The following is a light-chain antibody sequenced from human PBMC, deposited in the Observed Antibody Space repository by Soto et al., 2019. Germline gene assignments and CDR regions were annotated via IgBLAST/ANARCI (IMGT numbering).Light chain of an antibody. Sequence: EIVLTQSPATLSLSPGDRATLSCRASQGISRFLAWYQQKPGQVPRLLIYDASSRAVGVPSRFSGSGSGTDFTLTIRRLEPEDFAMYHCHQRAPWPLSFGGGTKIEIK. V-gene: IGKV3-11*01. CDR3: HQRAPWPLS. CDR2: DAS. J-gene: IGKJ4*01. CDR1: QGISRF.